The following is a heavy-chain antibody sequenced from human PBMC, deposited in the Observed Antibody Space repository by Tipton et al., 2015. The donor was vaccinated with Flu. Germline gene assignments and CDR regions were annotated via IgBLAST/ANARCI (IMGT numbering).Heavy chain of an antibody. CDR1: GGSVSSSDFY. CDR3: TRQVEAATRSSS. D-gene: IGHD2-15*01. Sequence: TLSLTCTVSGGSVSSSDFYWGWVRQPPGKGPEWIGSIFHSGTTYYDLSLQSRVTISLDTSKNQFSLKMKSVAGADTAVYYCTRQVEAATRSSSWGQGTLVTVSS. CDR2: IFHSGTT. V-gene: IGHV4-39*07. J-gene: IGHJ4*02.